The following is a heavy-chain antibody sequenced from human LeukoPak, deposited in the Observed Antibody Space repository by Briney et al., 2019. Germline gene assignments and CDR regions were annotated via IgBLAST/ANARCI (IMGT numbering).Heavy chain of an antibody. CDR2: ISHIGST. D-gene: IGHD1-14*01. CDR1: GASISGHY. Sequence: SETLSLTCTVSGASISGHYLTWLRQPPGKGLEWIGYISHIGSTNYNPSLKSRLTISVDTSKNQFSLKLTSVTAADTAVYYCARDRISINALDMWGQGTMVTVSP. V-gene: IGHV4-59*11. J-gene: IGHJ3*02. CDR3: ARDRISINALDM.